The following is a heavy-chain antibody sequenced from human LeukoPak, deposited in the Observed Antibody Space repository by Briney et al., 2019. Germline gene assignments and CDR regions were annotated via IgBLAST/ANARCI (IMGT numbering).Heavy chain of an antibody. Sequence: SETLSLTCAVYGGSFSGYYWSWIRQPPGKGLEWIGEINHSGSTNYNPSLKSRVTISVDTSKNQFSLKLSSVTAADTAVYYCARGRTYYDILTADGLVKAVDYWGQGTLVTVSS. V-gene: IGHV4-34*01. CDR2: INHSGST. D-gene: IGHD3-9*01. CDR1: GGSFSGYY. CDR3: ARGRTYYDILTADGLVKAVDY. J-gene: IGHJ4*02.